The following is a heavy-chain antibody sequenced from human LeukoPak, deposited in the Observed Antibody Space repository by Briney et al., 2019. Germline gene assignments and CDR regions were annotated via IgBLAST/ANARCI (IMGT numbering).Heavy chain of an antibody. J-gene: IGHJ3*02. V-gene: IGHV3-21*01. CDR1: GFTFSSYS. D-gene: IGHD1-26*01. Sequence: GGSLRLSCAASGFTFSSYSMNWVRQAPGKGLEWVSSISSSSSYIYYADSVKGRFTISRDNAKNSLYLQMNSLRAEDTAVYYCARDTRSGSYPVSAFDIWGQGTMVTVSS. CDR2: ISSSSSYI. CDR3: ARDTRSGSYPVSAFDI.